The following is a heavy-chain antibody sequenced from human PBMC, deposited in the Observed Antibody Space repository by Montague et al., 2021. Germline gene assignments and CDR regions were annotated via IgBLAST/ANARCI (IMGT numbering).Heavy chain of an antibody. V-gene: IGHV3-11*06. CDR2: IGTSSSFT. J-gene: IGHJ4*02. CDR1: GFTFNNYF. CDR3: ARVGLTVAAGMIDY. Sequence: SLRLSCAASGFTFNNYFMSWFRQAPGKGLEWVSYIGTSSSFTRYADSVKGRFTISRDNAMNSLYLQMTAVGGEDTAVYYCARVGLTVAAGMIDYWGQGTLVTVSS. D-gene: IGHD6-13*01.